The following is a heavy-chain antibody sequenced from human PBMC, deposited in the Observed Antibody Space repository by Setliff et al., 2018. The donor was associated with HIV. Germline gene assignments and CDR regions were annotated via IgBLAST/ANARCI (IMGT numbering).Heavy chain of an antibody. CDR3: ARGSRVVEGSAYWYFDL. D-gene: IGHD2-15*01. J-gene: IGHJ2*01. CDR2: IYYSGNT. CDR1: GGSISSGGYF. V-gene: IGHV4-31*03. Sequence: PSETLSLTCTVSGGSISSGGYFWSWIRQHPGKGLEWIGIIYYSGNTYYNPSLKSRVAMSVDTSKNQFSLKLNSVTAADTAMYYCARGSRVVEGSAYWYFDLWGRGTLVTVSS.